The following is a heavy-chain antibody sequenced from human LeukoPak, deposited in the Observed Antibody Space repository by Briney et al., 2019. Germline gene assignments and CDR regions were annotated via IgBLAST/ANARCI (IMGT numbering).Heavy chain of an antibody. J-gene: IGHJ4*02. CDR3: ARAETYSGRVFDY. V-gene: IGHV6-1*01. CDR1: GDSVSSNSAA. D-gene: IGHD1-26*01. CDR2: TYYRSKWYN. Sequence: PSQTLSLTCAISGDSVSSNSAAWHWIRQSPSRGLEWLGRTYYRSKWYNDYAASVKSRIIINPDTSKNQFSLQLNSVTPEDTAVYYCARAETYSGRVFDYWGQGALVTVSS.